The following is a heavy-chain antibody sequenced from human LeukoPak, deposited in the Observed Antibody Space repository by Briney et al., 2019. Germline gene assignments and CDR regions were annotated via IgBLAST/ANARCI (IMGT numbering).Heavy chain of an antibody. J-gene: IGHJ4*02. D-gene: IGHD1-14*01. CDR1: GYTFTGYY. CDR2: INPNSGGT. Sequence: GASVKVSCKASGYTFTGYYMHWVRQAPGQGLEWMGWINPNSGGTNYAQKFQGRVTTTRDTSISTAYMELSRLRSDDTAVYYCARSPRITGTTFYDYWGQGTLVTVSS. CDR3: ARSPRITGTTFYDY. V-gene: IGHV1-2*02.